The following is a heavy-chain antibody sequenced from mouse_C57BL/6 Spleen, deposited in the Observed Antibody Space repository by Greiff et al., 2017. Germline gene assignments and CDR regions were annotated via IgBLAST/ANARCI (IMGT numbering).Heavy chain of an antibody. CDR2: INPSSGYT. CDR1: GYTFTSYW. V-gene: IGHV1-7*01. J-gene: IGHJ2*01. D-gene: IGHD1-1*01. Sequence: QVQLQRSGAELAKPGASVKLSCKASGYTFTSYWMHWVKQRPGQGLEWIGYINPSSGYTKYNQKFKDKATLTADKSSSTAYMQLSSLTYEDSAVYYCARSNYGSSYNFDYWGQGTTLTVSS. CDR3: ARSNYGSSYNFDY.